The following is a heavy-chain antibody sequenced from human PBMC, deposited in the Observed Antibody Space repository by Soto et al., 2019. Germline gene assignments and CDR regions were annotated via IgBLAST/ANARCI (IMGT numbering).Heavy chain of an antibody. Sequence: SETLSLTCAVYGGSFSGYYWSWIRQPPGRGQEWIGEINHSGSTNYNPSLKSRVTISVDTSKNQFSLKLSSVTAADTAVYYCAIFLRLGGSGSYPTPYFDYCGQGTLVTVSS. CDR1: GGSFSGYY. V-gene: IGHV4-34*01. CDR2: INHSGST. CDR3: AIFLRLGGSGSYPTPYFDY. J-gene: IGHJ4*02. D-gene: IGHD3-10*01.